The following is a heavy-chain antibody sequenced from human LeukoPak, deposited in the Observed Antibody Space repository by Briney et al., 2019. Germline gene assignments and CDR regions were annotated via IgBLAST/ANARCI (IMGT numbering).Heavy chain of an antibody. CDR2: IKQDGSEK. CDR3: ARLGDIVIVPVGTGLAAAGPFDY. V-gene: IGHV3-7*01. J-gene: IGHJ4*02. CDR1: GFTFSTYW. Sequence: GGSLRLSCAASGFTFSTYWMSWVRQAPGKGLEWVANIKQDGSEKYYVDSVKGRFTISRDNAKNSLYLQMNSLRAEDTAVYYCARLGDIVIVPVGTGLAAAGPFDYWGQGTLVTVSS. D-gene: IGHD2-2*01.